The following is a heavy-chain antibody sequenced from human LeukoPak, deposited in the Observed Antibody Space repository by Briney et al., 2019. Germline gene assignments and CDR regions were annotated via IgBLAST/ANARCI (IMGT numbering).Heavy chain of an antibody. CDR3: ARDGRLVGLGAPDY. V-gene: IGHV1-18*01. CDR2: ISAYNGNT. CDR1: GYTFTSHG. D-gene: IGHD1-26*01. J-gene: IGHJ4*02. Sequence: ASVKVSCKASGYTFTSHGISWVRQAPGQGLEWMGWISAYNGNTNYAQKLQGRVTMTTDTSTSTAYMELRSLRSDDTAVYYCARDGRLVGLGAPDYWGQGTLVTVSS.